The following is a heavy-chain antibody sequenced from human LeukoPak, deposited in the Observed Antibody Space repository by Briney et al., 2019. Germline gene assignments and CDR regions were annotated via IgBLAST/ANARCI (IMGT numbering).Heavy chain of an antibody. J-gene: IGHJ6*02. CDR2: IYYTGST. Sequence: PSETLSLTCTVSGGSISRSNYYWGWIRQPPGKGLEWIGSIYYTGSTYYYPSLKSRVTISVDTSKNQFSLKLSSVTAADTAVYYCARHVSTSSCGADCYSGGMDVWGQGTTVTVSS. V-gene: IGHV4-39*01. CDR3: ARHVSTSSCGADCYSGGMDV. D-gene: IGHD2-21*02. CDR1: GGSISRSNYY.